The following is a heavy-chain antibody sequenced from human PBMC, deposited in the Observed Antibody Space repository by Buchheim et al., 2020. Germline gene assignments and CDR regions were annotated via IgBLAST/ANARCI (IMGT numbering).Heavy chain of an antibody. CDR1: GFTFDNYA. Sequence: EVQLLESGGGLVQPGGSLRLSCEASGFTFDNYAMSWVRQAPGKGLEWVSAISGSGGYSTYYADSVRGRFTIPRDDSTNTAYLHMRSLRAEDTAVYFCAKDVTYYYASSGYYYWHWGQGTL. D-gene: IGHD3-22*01. J-gene: IGHJ4*02. CDR3: AKDVTYYYASSGYYYWH. V-gene: IGHV3-23*01. CDR2: ISGSGGYST.